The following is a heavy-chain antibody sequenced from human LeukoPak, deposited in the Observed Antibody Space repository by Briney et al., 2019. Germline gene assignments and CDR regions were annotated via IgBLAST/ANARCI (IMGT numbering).Heavy chain of an antibody. Sequence: SETLSLTCTVSGGSINNYYWNWIRQSPGKGLEWMGSIYYTGGTNNNPSLKGRVTLSVDTSKNQFSLKLTSVIASDTAVYYCARVNTDYRGSLDYWGQGTLVTVSS. CDR1: GGSINNYY. CDR2: IYYTGGT. J-gene: IGHJ4*02. D-gene: IGHD4-11*01. V-gene: IGHV4-59*12. CDR3: ARVNTDYRGSLDY.